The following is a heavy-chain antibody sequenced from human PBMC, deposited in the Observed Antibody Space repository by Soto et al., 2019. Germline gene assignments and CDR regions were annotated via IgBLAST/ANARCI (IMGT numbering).Heavy chain of an antibody. V-gene: IGHV3-23*01. J-gene: IGHJ4*02. Sequence: GGSLRLSCAASGFTFSSYAMSWVRQTPGKGLEWVSTLSGSGGTTYYADSVKGQFTISRDNSKSTLYLQMNSLRAEDTAVYYCAKDQGSSWYEIDYWGQGTLVTVSS. CDR2: LSGSGGTT. D-gene: IGHD6-13*01. CDR3: AKDQGSSWYEIDY. CDR1: GFTFSSYA.